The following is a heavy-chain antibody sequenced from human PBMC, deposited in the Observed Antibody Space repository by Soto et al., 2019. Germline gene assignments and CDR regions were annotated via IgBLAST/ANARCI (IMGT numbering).Heavy chain of an antibody. V-gene: IGHV4-34*01. CDR3: ARGPIRYSYAFYYYYGMDV. D-gene: IGHD5-18*01. CDR2: ISHSGST. J-gene: IGHJ6*02. CDR1: GGGLSGYC. Sequence: SETRSRTWAVGGGGLSGYCWSWIRQPPGKGLEWIGEISHSGSTNYNPSLKSRVTISVDTSKHQFSLKLSSVTAADTAVYSCARGPIRYSYAFYYYYGMDVWGQGTTVTVSS.